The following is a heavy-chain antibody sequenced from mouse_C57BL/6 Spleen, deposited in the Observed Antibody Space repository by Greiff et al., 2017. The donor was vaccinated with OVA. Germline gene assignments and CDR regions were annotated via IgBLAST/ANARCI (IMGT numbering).Heavy chain of an antibody. Sequence: EVQLQQSGAELVRPGASVKLSCTASGFNIKDDYMHWVKQRPEQGLEWIGWIDPENGDTEYASKFQGKAPLTADTSSNTAYLQLSSLTSEDTAVYYCTADSSGRAGFAYWGQGTLVTVSA. J-gene: IGHJ3*01. V-gene: IGHV14-4*01. D-gene: IGHD3-2*02. CDR3: TADSSGRAGFAY. CDR1: GFNIKDDY. CDR2: IDPENGDT.